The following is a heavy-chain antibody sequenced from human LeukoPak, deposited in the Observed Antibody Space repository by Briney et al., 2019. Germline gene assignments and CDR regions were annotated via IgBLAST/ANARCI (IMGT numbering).Heavy chain of an antibody. J-gene: IGHJ4*02. CDR2: IHPDGSET. CDR1: GFIFSSYW. Sequence: GGSLRLSCEASGFIFSSYWMGWVRRVPGKGLEWVANIHPDGSETSYLDSVKGRFTISRDNAKNSLYLQMNSLRAEDTAVYYCARDGLSELCFGESYFRYWGQGTLVTVSS. CDR3: ARDGLSELCFGESYFRY. V-gene: IGHV3-7*01. D-gene: IGHD3-10*01.